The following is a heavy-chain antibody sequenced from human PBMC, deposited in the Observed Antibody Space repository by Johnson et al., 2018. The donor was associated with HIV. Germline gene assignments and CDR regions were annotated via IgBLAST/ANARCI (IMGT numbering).Heavy chain of an antibody. J-gene: IGHJ3*02. CDR3: AKETADYYGSGSYYIDAFDI. V-gene: IGHV3-23*04. CDR1: GFTFSSYA. D-gene: IGHD3-10*01. CDR2: ISGSGGST. Sequence: VQLVESGGGLVQPGGSLRLSCAASGFTFSSYAMSWVRQAPGKGLEWVSAISGSGGSTYYADSVKGRFTISRDNSKNTLYLQMNSLRAEDTAVYYCAKETADYYGSGSYYIDAFDIWGQGTMVTVSS.